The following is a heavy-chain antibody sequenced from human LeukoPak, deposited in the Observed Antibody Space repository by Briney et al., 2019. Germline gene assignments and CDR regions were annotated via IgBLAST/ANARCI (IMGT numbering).Heavy chain of an antibody. CDR1: GYTFTGYY. D-gene: IGHD2-2*01. J-gene: IGHJ4*02. V-gene: IGHV1-2*02. CDR2: INPNSGGT. CDR3: ARAVVPAAIADY. Sequence: ASVKVSCKASGYTFTGYYMHWVGQAPGQGLEWMGWINPNSGGTNYAQKFQGRVTMTRDTSISTAYMELSRLRSDDTAVYYCARAVVPAAIADYWGQGTLVTVSS.